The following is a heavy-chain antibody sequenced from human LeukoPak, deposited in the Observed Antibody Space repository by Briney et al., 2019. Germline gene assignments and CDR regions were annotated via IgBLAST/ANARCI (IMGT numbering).Heavy chain of an antibody. CDR1: GFTFSSYA. J-gene: IGHJ3*02. V-gene: IGHV3-23*01. CDR2: ISGSGGST. D-gene: IGHD5-12*01. Sequence: GGSLRLSCAASGFTFSSYAMSWVRQAPGKGLEWVSAISGSGGSTYYADSVKGRFTISRDNSKNTLYLQMNSLRSDDTAVYYCARTDIVATADAFDIWGQGTMVTVSS. CDR3: ARTDIVATADAFDI.